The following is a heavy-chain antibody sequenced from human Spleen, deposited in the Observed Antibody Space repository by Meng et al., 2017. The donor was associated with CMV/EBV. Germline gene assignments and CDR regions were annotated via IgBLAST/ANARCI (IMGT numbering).Heavy chain of an antibody. Sequence: GESLKISCVASGFSFSSYGMHWVRQGPGKGLVWVSRITADGTITSYADSVRGRFTISRDNAKNTLYLHMDSLTAEDTAMYYCARDATLPDYWGQGTLVTVSS. CDR2: ITADGTIT. D-gene: IGHD2-2*01. CDR3: ARDATLPDY. CDR1: GFSFSSYG. V-gene: IGHV3-74*01. J-gene: IGHJ4*02.